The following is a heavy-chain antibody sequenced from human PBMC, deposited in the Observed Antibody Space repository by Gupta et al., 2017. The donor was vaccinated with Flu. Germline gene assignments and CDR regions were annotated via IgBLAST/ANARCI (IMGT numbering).Heavy chain of an antibody. Sequence: QAQLVESGGGVVQPGRSLRLSCEASGFTFGSYVMHWVRQAPGKGLEWVAVMWFDGSNEYYADSVKGRFTISRDNSKNTLYLQMNSLRGDDTAVYYCAKDSGGWLRTHRTNSFDIWGQGTMVTVSS. CDR3: AKDSGGWLRTHRTNSFDI. J-gene: IGHJ3*02. D-gene: IGHD5-12*01. CDR2: MWFDGSNE. V-gene: IGHV3-33*06. CDR1: GFTFGSYV.